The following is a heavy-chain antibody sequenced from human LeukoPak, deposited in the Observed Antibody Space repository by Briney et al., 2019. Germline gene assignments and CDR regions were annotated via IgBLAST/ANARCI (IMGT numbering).Heavy chain of an antibody. CDR1: GYTLTDLS. D-gene: IGHD1-7*01. V-gene: IGHV1-24*01. CDR3: ATAPGGELELSY. Sequence: ASVKVFRKVSGYTLTDLSMHWVRQAPGKGLEWMGGFDPEDGETIYAQKFQGRVTMTEDTSTDTAYMELSSLRSEDTAVYYCATAPGGELELSYWGQGTLVTVSS. J-gene: IGHJ4*02. CDR2: FDPEDGET.